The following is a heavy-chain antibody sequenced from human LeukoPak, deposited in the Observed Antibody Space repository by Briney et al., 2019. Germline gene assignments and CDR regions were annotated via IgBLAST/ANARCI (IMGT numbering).Heavy chain of an antibody. V-gene: IGHV4-38-2*02. CDR1: GYSITSAYY. D-gene: IGHD5-12*01. CDR3: ARGRGGYDFHYQYYMDV. CDR2: FFLKGST. Sequence: PSETLSLTCTVSGYSITSAYYWGWIRQPPGKGLEWIGSFFLKGSTYYNPSLKSRVTISVDTSKNQFSLTLSSVTAADTAVYYCARGRGGYDFHYQYYMDVWGKGTTVTVSS. J-gene: IGHJ6*03.